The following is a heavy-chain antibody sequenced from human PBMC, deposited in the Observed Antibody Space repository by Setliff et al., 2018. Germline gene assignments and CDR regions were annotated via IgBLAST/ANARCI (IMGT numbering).Heavy chain of an antibody. V-gene: IGHV3-23*01. CDR1: EFTFSRYF. Sequence: GVLRLSCAASEFTFSRYFMTWVRQAPGKGLEWIASISGSGGDTDSADSMKGRFTISRDNSKNTLYLQMNSLRPEDTAVYYCLVAYTSSWYSSGFDPWGQGTLVTVSS. CDR2: ISGSGGDT. D-gene: IGHD6-13*01. J-gene: IGHJ5*02. CDR3: LVAYTSSWYSSGFDP.